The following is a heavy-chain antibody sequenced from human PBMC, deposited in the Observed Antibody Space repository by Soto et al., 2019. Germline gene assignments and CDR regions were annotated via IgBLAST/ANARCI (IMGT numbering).Heavy chain of an antibody. Sequence: GSLRLSCAASGFTFSSYEMNWVRQAPGKGLEWVSYISSSGSTIYYADSVKGRFTISRDNSKNTLYLQMNSLRAEDTAVYYCARDSSWYKDYWGQGTLVTVSS. CDR2: ISSSGSTI. D-gene: IGHD6-13*01. CDR3: ARDSSWYKDY. CDR1: GFTFSSYE. V-gene: IGHV3-48*03. J-gene: IGHJ4*02.